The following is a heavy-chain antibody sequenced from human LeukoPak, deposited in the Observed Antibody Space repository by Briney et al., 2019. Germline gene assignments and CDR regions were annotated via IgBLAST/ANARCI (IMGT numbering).Heavy chain of an antibody. J-gene: IGHJ4*02. CDR3: ARDSRRSVAATPGCFDY. CDR2: IKQDGSEK. CDR1: GFTFSSYA. Sequence: GGSLRLSCAASGFTFSSYAMSWVRQAPGKGLEWVANIKQDGSEKYYVDSVKGRFTISRDNAKNSLYLQMNSLRAEDTAVYYCARDSRRSVAATPGCFDYWGQGTLVTVSS. D-gene: IGHD5-12*01. V-gene: IGHV3-7*01.